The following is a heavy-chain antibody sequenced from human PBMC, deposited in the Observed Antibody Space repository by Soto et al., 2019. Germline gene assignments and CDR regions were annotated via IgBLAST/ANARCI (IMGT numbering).Heavy chain of an antibody. CDR3: ARGRPNYFYYGLDV. CDR2: KYYSGAT. V-gene: IGHV4-30-4*01. CDR1: GGSIKRDYY. Sequence: QLQLKESGPRLVKPSQTLSLTCTVSGGSIKRDYYWAWVRQVPGGGLQWMGYKYYSGATDSDPSLERRVSFSVDMSKNQFSLNLTSVTVADTAVYYCARGRPNYFYYGLDVWGQGIPVTVSS. J-gene: IGHJ6*02.